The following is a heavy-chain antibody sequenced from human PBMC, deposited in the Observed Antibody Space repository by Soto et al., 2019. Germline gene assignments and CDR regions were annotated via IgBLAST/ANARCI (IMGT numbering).Heavy chain of an antibody. D-gene: IGHD3-10*01. CDR3: ARGVTMVWGVMVSPWFDP. Sequence: GASVKVSCKASGYTFTSYGISWVRQAPGQGLEWMGWISAYNGNTNYAQKLQGRVTMTTDTSTSTAYMELRSLRSDDTAVYYCARGVTMVWGVMVSPWFDPWGQGTLVTVSS. CDR2: ISAYNGNT. J-gene: IGHJ5*02. V-gene: IGHV1-18*01. CDR1: GYTFTSYG.